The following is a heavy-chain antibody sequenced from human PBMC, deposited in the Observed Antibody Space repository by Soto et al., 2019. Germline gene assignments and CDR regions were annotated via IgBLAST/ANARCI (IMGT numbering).Heavy chain of an antibody. CDR3: ATNEGREAYSSDY. CDR2: IIPIFGTP. D-gene: IGHD5-18*01. CDR1: GVTFSRQD. Sequence: SVKVSCKASGVTFSRQDMRWVRQAPGQGLEWMGGIIPIFGTPQYAEKFQDRVTITADESTGTAYMELSSLTSEDTAVYYCATNEGREAYSSDYSGPGILV. V-gene: IGHV1-69*13. J-gene: IGHJ4*02.